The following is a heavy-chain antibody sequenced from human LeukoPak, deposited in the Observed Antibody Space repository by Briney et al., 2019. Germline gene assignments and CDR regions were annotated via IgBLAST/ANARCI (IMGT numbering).Heavy chain of an antibody. D-gene: IGHD5-18*01. CDR2: ISGSGGST. CDR3: AKDLRIQRYYYYGMDV. CDR1: GFTFSSYA. V-gene: IGHV3-23*01. J-gene: IGHJ6*02. Sequence: PGGSLRLSCAASGFTFSSYAMSWVRQAPGKGLEWVSAISGSGGSTYYADSVKGRFTISRDNSKNTLYLQMNSLRAEDTAVYYCAKDLRIQRYYYYGMDVWGQGTTVTVSS.